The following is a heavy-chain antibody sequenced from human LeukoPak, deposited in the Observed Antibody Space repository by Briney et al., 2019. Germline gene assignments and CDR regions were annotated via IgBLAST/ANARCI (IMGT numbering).Heavy chain of an antibody. CDR3: AKVGGDYYYYYGMDV. J-gene: IGHJ6*02. D-gene: IGHD3-10*01. Sequence: GGSLRLSCAASGFTFSSYGMHWVRQAPGKGLEWVSAISGSGGSTYYADSVKGRFTISRDNSKNTLYLQMNSLRAEDTAVYYCAKVGGDYYYYYGMDVWGQGTTVTVSS. V-gene: IGHV3-23*01. CDR1: GFTFSSYG. CDR2: ISGSGGST.